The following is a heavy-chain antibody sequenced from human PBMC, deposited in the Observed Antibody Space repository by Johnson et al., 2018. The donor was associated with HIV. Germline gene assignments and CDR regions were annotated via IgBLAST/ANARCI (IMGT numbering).Heavy chain of an antibody. J-gene: IGHJ3*02. CDR3: RIYSYGGGGPFEI. CDR2: ISGSGGSI. V-gene: IGHV3-23*04. CDR1: GFTFSSYA. D-gene: IGHD5-18*01. Sequence: VQLVESGGGLVQPGGSLRLSCAASGFTFSSYAMSWVRQDPGKGLEWVSAISGSGGSIYYADSVKGRFTISRDNSKNTLYLQMNSLRAEDTAVYYCRIYSYGGGGPFEIWGQGTMVTVSS.